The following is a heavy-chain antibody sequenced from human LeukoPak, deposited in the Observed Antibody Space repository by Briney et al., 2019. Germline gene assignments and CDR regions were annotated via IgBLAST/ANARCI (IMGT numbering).Heavy chain of an antibody. J-gene: IGHJ6*03. CDR2: IKQDGSEK. CDR1: GFTFSSYW. CDR3: ARVKGSSSIYYYYIDV. Sequence: PGGSLRLSCAASGFTFSSYWMSWVRQAPGKGLEWVANIKQDGSEKYYMDSMKGGFTISRDTSKNSLYLQMHRVRAEDRAVYYCARVKGSSSIYYYYIDVWGKGTTVTVSS. D-gene: IGHD6-6*01. V-gene: IGHV3-7*01.